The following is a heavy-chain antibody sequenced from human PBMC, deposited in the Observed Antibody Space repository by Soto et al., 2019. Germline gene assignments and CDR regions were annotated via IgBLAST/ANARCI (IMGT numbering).Heavy chain of an antibody. J-gene: IGHJ6*02. V-gene: IGHV1-2*02. Sequence: QVQLVQSGADVKTPGASVRVSCKASGYTFTGYYVHWVREAPGQGLEWMGWINPETGGTSYAQKFQGRVNLFRDTSINTAYLEVSRLRFDDAAVYFCARERYQVISDGMDVWGQGTTVTVSS. CDR1: GYTFTGYY. D-gene: IGHD2-2*01. CDR3: ARERYQVISDGMDV. CDR2: INPETGGT.